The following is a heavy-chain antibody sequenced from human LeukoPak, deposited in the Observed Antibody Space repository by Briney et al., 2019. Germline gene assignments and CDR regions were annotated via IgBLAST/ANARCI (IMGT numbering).Heavy chain of an antibody. CDR3: AKESAVVVIAPTS. J-gene: IGHJ4*02. CDR1: GFTVSSNY. CDR2: ISGSGGST. V-gene: IGHV3-23*01. D-gene: IGHD2-21*01. Sequence: PGGSLRLSCAASGFTVSSNYMSWVRQAPGKGLEWVSAISGSGGSTYYADSVKGRFTISRDNSKSTLYLQMNSLRAEDTAVYYCAKESAVVVIAPTSWGQGTLVTVSS.